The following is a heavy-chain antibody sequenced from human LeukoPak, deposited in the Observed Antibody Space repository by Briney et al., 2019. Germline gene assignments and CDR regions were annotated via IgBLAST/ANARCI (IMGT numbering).Heavy chain of an antibody. CDR2: ITSSSDSI. Sequence: GGSLRLSCATSGFTFSAYSMIWVRQTPGKGLECLSYITSSSDSIHYADSVRGRFTVSRDNAKNSLYLQMNSLRDEDTAVYYCARDPGYSRPSSYGYFDHWGQGTLATVSS. V-gene: IGHV3-48*02. J-gene: IGHJ4*02. CDR3: ARDPGYSRPSSYGYFDH. D-gene: IGHD1-26*01. CDR1: GFTFSAYS.